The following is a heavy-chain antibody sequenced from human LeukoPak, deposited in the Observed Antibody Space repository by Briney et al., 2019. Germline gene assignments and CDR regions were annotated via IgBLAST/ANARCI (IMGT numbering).Heavy chain of an antibody. CDR3: ARDWISGIAVAGTPNWFDP. D-gene: IGHD6-19*01. CDR2: ISFSSGYI. J-gene: IGHJ5*02. CDR1: GFTFSSYG. V-gene: IGHV3-21*01. Sequence: GGSLRLSCAASGFTFSSYGMNWVRQAPGKGLEWVSSISFSSGYIYYADSVKGRFTISRDNAKNSLYLQMNSLRAEDTAVYYCARDWISGIAVAGTPNWFDPWGQGTLVTVSS.